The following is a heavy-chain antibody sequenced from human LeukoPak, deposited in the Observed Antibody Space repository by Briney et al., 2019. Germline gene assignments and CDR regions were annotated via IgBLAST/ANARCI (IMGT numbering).Heavy chain of an antibody. CDR1: GYTFTVDY. D-gene: IGHD2/OR15-2a*01. Sequence: AGVKVSCKASGYTFTVDYMHWVRAAPGPGLEWMGWTNPNSGGTNYAQKFQGRVTMTRDTSISTAYMELSRLRSDDTAVYYCARDQTFLEDWGQGTLVTVSS. J-gene: IGHJ4*02. CDR2: TNPNSGGT. V-gene: IGHV1-2*02. CDR3: ARDQTFLED.